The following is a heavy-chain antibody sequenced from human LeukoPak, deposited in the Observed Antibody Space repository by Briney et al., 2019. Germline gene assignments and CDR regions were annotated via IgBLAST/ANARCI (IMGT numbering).Heavy chain of an antibody. V-gene: IGHV4-30-4*07. CDR1: GGSISSGGYS. J-gene: IGHJ6*03. D-gene: IGHD2-2*01. CDR3: ARLDIVVVPAASGAPLGSRELEYYYYYMDV. Sequence: SETLSLTCAVSGGSISSGGYSWSWIRQPPGKGLEWIGYIYYSGSTYYNPSLKSRVTISVDTSKNQFSLKLSSVTAADTAVYYCARLDIVVVPAASGAPLGSRELEYYYYYMDVWGKGTTVTVSS. CDR2: IYYSGST.